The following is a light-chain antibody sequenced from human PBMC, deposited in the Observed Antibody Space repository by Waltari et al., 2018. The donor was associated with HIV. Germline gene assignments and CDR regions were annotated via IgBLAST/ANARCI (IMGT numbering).Light chain of an antibody. CDR1: QSISSY. J-gene: IGKJ5*01. Sequence: DIQMTQSPSSLSASVGDRVTITCRASQSISSYLNWYQQKPGKAPNLLIYAASSLQSGGPSRFSGSGSGTDFTLTISSLQPEDFATYYCQQSYSTPLITFGQGTRLEIK. V-gene: IGKV1-39*01. CDR3: QQSYSTPLIT. CDR2: AAS.